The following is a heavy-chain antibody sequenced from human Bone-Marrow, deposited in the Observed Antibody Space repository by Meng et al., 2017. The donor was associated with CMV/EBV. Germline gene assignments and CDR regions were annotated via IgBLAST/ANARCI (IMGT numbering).Heavy chain of an antibody. CDR3: ATGVRLDH. Sequence: GESLKISCAASGFTFSSYSMNWVRQAPGKGLEWVSSISSSSSYIYYADSVKGRFTISRDNAKNSLYLQMNSLRAEDTAVYYCATGVRLDHWGQGALVTVSS. D-gene: IGHD3-3*01. CDR1: GFTFSSYS. V-gene: IGHV3-21*01. J-gene: IGHJ4*02. CDR2: ISSSSSYI.